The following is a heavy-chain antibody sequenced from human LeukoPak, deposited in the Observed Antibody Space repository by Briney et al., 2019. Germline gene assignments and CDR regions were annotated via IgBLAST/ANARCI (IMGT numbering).Heavy chain of an antibody. D-gene: IGHD6-19*01. CDR3: ARAEKIAVAGMGYYFDY. V-gene: IGHV3-30*02. Sequence: PGGSLRLSCAASGFTFSSYGMHWVRQAPGRGLEWVAFIRYDGSNKYYTDSVKGRFTISRDNSKNTLYLQMNSLRAEDTAVYYGARAEKIAVAGMGYYFDYWGQGTLVTVSS. CDR2: IRYDGSNK. J-gene: IGHJ4*02. CDR1: GFTFSSYG.